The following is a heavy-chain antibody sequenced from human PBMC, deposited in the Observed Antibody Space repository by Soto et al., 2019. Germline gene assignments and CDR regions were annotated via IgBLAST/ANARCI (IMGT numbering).Heavy chain of an antibody. V-gene: IGHV1-18*04. CDR1: GYIFRNYA. CDR3: ARSSPSLDY. D-gene: IGHD3-10*01. J-gene: IGHJ4*02. Sequence: QIQLVQSGAEVKKPGASVRVSCKTSGYIFRNYAISWVRQAPGQGLEWMGWISVSNDTDSAHALRGRLTMTTDTSTSTAYLELTSLMSNDTAVYYCARSSPSLDYWGQGSLVTVSS. CDR2: ISVSNDT.